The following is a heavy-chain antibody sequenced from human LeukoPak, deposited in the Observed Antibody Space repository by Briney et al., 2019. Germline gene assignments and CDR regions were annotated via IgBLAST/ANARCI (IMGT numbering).Heavy chain of an antibody. V-gene: IGHV4-30-4*08. Sequence: SETLSLTCTVSGGSISSGDYYWSWIRQPPGKGLEWIGYIYYSGSTYYNPSLKSRVTISVDTSKNQFSLKLSPVTAADTAVYYCARGPELLGCSSTSCYLDYWGQGTLVTVSP. CDR2: IYYSGST. CDR1: GGSISSGDYY. J-gene: IGHJ4*02. D-gene: IGHD2-2*01. CDR3: ARGPELLGCSSTSCYLDY.